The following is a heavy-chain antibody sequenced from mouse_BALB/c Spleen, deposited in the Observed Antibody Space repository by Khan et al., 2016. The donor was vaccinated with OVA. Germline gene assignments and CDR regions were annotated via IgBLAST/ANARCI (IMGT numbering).Heavy chain of an antibody. Sequence: QIQLVQSGAELAKPGASVKMSCKASGFTFTSYWMHWLKQRPGQGLEWIGYINPNTDYTEYNQKFKDKATLTADKSSSTAYMQLTSLTSEDSAVYYCVNHGSSSAWFTYWGRGTLVTVSA. D-gene: IGHD1-1*01. J-gene: IGHJ3*01. V-gene: IGHV1-7*01. CDR1: GFTFTSYW. CDR3: VNHGSSSAWFTY. CDR2: INPNTDYT.